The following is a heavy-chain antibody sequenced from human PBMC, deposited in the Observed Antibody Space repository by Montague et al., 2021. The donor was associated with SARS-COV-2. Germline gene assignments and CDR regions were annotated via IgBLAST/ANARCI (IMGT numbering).Heavy chain of an antibody. J-gene: IGHJ4*02. CDR3: VEIVGAADY. CDR1: GGSISSSSYY. Sequence: SETLSLTCTVSGGSISSSSYYWGWIRQPPGKGLEWIGSIYYSGSTHYNPSLESRVTISVDTSRNQFSLKLSSVTAADTAVYYCVEIVGAADYWGQGTLATVSS. D-gene: IGHD1-26*01. CDR2: IYYSGST. V-gene: IGHV4-39*01.